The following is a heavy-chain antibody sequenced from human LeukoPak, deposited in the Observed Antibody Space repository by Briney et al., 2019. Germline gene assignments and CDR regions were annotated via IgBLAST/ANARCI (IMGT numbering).Heavy chain of an antibody. CDR3: AREETNYYDSSGYFYYFDY. CDR1: GYTFTSYG. Sequence: ASVKVSCKASGYTFTSYGISWVRQAPGQGLEWMGWISAYYGNTNYAQKLQGRVTMTTDTSTSTAYMELRSLRSDDTAVYYYAREETNYYDSSGYFYYFDYWGQGTLVTVSS. V-gene: IGHV1-18*01. J-gene: IGHJ4*02. CDR2: ISAYYGNT. D-gene: IGHD3-22*01.